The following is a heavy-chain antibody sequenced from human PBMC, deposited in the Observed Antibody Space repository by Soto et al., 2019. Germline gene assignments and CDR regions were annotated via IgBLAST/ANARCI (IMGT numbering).Heavy chain of an antibody. D-gene: IGHD5-18*01. J-gene: IGHJ6*01. CDR2: ISYDGSNK. CDR1: EFQSRNLG. V-gene: IGHV3-30*18. CDR3: WKEGGYSCRYYSKGLAF. Sequence: ASEFQSRNLGSHRISPQQSKGLEWVAVISYDGSNKYYADSVKGRFTISRDNAKNTLYLQMNSLRAEDTAVYCGWKEGGYSCRYYSKGLAFGGKGTPVP.